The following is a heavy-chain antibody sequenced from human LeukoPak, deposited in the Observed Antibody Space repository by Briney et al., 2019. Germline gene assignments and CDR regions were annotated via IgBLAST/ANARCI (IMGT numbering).Heavy chain of an antibody. J-gene: IGHJ4*02. D-gene: IGHD1-14*01. CDR1: GFTFSSYA. CDR3: AKNLVGNHYFDY. Sequence: PGGSLRLSCAASGFTFSSYAMSWVRQAPGKGLEWVSAISGSGGSTYYADSVKGRFTISRDNSKNTLYLQMNSLRAEDTAVYYYAKNLVGNHYFDYWGQGTLVTVSS. V-gene: IGHV3-23*01. CDR2: ISGSGGST.